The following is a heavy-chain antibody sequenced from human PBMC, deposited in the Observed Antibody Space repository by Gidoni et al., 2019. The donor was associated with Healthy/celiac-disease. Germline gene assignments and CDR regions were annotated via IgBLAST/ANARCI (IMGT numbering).Heavy chain of an antibody. Sequence: WIGSIYYSGSTYYNPSLKSRVTISVDTSKNQFSLKLSSVTAADTAVYYCARRVILPPVLSAFDIWGQGTMVTVSS. CDR2: IYYSGST. CDR3: ARRVILPPVLSAFDI. D-gene: IGHD1-26*01. J-gene: IGHJ3*02. V-gene: IGHV4-39*01.